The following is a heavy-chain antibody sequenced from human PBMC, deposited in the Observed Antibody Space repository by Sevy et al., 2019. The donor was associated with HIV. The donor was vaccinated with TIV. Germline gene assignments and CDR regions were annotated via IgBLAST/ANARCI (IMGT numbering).Heavy chain of an antibody. Sequence: ASVKVSCKASGYTFTGYYMHWVRQAPGQGLEWMGRINPNSGGTNYAQKFQGRDTMTRDTSISTAYMELSRLRSDDTAVYYCAREKRSSIAGYYYYGMDVWGQGTTVTV. CDR1: GYTFTGYY. V-gene: IGHV1-2*06. J-gene: IGHJ6*02. CDR3: AREKRSSIAGYYYYGMDV. CDR2: INPNSGGT. D-gene: IGHD2-15*01.